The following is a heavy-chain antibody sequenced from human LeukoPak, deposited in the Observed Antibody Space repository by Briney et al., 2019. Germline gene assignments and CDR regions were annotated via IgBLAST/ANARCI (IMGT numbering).Heavy chain of an antibody. CDR3: ARNLGPPYSSGWYWY. CDR1: GYTFTSYG. V-gene: IGHV1-2*06. J-gene: IGHJ4*02. Sequence: ASVKVSCKASGYTFTSYGISWVRQAPGQGLEWMGRINPNSGGTNYAQKFQGRVTMTRDTSISTAYMELSRLGSDDTAVYYCARNLGPPYSSGWYWYWGQGTLVTVSS. D-gene: IGHD6-19*01. CDR2: INPNSGGT.